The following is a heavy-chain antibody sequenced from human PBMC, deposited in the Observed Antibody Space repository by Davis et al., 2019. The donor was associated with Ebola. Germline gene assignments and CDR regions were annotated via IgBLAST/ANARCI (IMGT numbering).Heavy chain of an antibody. Sequence: SVKVSCKASGGTFSSYAISWVRQAPGQGLEWMGGIIPILGIANYAQKFQGRVTITADESTSTAYMELSSLRSEDTAVYYCARGPPSPEPSSTSCYVFDRCYYGMDVWGQGTTVTVSS. CDR1: GGTFSSYA. D-gene: IGHD2-2*01. CDR2: IIPILGIA. CDR3: ARGPPSPEPSSTSCYVFDRCYYGMDV. J-gene: IGHJ6*02. V-gene: IGHV1-69*10.